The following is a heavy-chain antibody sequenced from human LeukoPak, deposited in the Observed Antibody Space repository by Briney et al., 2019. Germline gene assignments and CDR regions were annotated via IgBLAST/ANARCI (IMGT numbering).Heavy chain of an antibody. J-gene: IGHJ4*02. V-gene: IGHV3-30*18. D-gene: IGHD3-16*01. CDR1: GFTFSNYV. CDR3: AKDVAYTFDY. Sequence: PGGSLRLSCAASGFTFSNYVMQWVRQAPGKGLEWVALIANDGSNKYYADSVKGRFTISRENSKNTLYLQMNSLRTEDTAVYYCAKDVAYTFDYWGQGTLVTVSS. CDR2: IANDGSNK.